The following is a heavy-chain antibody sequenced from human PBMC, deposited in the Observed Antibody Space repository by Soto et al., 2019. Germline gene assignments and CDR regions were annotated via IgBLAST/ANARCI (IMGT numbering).Heavy chain of an antibody. CDR3: ATGLGDSYGEYY. Sequence: ASVKVSCKVSGYTLTELSMHWVRQAPGKGLEWMGGFDPEDGETIYAQKFQGRVTMTEDTSTDTAYMELSSLRSEDTAVYYCATGLGDSYGEYYWGQGTLVTVYS. J-gene: IGHJ4*02. CDR1: GYTLTELS. CDR2: FDPEDGET. V-gene: IGHV1-24*01. D-gene: IGHD2-21*02.